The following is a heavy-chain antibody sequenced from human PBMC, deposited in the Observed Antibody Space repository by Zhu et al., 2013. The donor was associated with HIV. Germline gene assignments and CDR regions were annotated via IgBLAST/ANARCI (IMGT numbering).Heavy chain of an antibody. J-gene: IGHJ4*02. D-gene: IGHD3-10*02. CDR2: ISAYNGNT. CDR1: GYTFSNYG. V-gene: IGHV1-18*01. Sequence: QVHLVQSGAEVKKPGASVKVSCKTSGYTFSNYGITWLRQAPGQGPEWMGWISAYNGNTNYAQKFQGRVTMTTDTSTSTGYMELRSLRSDDTAVYYCARGPYFRDYFDYWGQGTLVTVSS. CDR3: ARGPYFRDYFDY.